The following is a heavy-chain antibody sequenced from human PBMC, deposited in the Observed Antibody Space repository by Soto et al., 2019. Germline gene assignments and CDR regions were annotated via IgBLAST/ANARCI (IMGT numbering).Heavy chain of an antibody. V-gene: IGHV3-7*04. D-gene: IGHD3-22*01. CDR1: GFTFRSYS. J-gene: IGHJ3*02. CDR2: IKQDGSQK. CDR3: ARGDYYDSSGPFSDAFDI. Sequence: PGGSLRLSCAASGFTFRSYSINWVRQAPGKGLEWVANIKQDGSQKWYVDSVKGRFTISRDNAKNSLYLQMNSLRAEDTAVYYWARGDYYDSSGPFSDAFDIWGQGTMVTVSS.